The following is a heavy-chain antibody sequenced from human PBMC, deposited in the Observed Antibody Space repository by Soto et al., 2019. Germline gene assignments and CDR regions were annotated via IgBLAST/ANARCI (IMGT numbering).Heavy chain of an antibody. J-gene: IGHJ4*02. V-gene: IGHV1-8*01. D-gene: IGHD3-22*01. CDR2: MNPNTGNT. CDR1: GYTFTNYD. Sequence: ASVKVSCKASGYTFTNYDINWVRQATGQGLEWMGWMNPNTGNTDYAQKFQGRLTMTRDTSTSTVYMELSSLRSEDTAVYYCAREGYYYDSSGYYPFGYWGQGTLVTVSS. CDR3: AREGYYYDSSGYYPFGY.